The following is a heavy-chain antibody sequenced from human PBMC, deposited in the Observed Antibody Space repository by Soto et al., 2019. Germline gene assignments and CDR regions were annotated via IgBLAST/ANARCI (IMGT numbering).Heavy chain of an antibody. CDR1: GFTFRSYW. V-gene: IGHV3-7*01. CDR2: IQPDGNEK. J-gene: IGHJ4*02. D-gene: IGHD1-7*01. Sequence: GWSLRLSCVASGFTFRSYWMSWVRQAPGKGLEWVANIQPDGNEKNYVDSVKGRFTISRDNAKNSLYLQMNSLRAEDTAVYYCARDDVWNSPEFWGQGTLVTVSS. CDR3: ARDDVWNSPEF.